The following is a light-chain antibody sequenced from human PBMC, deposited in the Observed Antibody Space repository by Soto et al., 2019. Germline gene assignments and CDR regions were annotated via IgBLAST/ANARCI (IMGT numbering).Light chain of an antibody. J-gene: IGKJ2*01. V-gene: IGKV3-11*01. CDR3: QQRNNWPQFT. Sequence: IVLTQAPATLSLSPGERATLSFRASQSISRFLAWYQQKPGQAPRLLIYDASKRATGIRARFSGSGSGTEFALTINILEPEDFAVYYCQQRNNWPQFTFGQGTKLESK. CDR2: DAS. CDR1: QSISRF.